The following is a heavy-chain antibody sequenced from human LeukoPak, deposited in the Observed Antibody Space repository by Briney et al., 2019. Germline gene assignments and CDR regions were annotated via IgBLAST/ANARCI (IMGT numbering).Heavy chain of an antibody. CDR3: AARRRDAYKYGAFDI. CDR1: GFSFINYG. J-gene: IGHJ3*02. CDR2: IKYDGSEN. Sequence: SGGSLRLSCAASGFSFINYGIHWVRQPPGKGLEWVTFIKYDGSENQYSDSVKGRFTISRDNSRNTLNLQMTGLRTEDTAVYHCAARRRDAYKYGAFDIWGQGTMVGVYS. V-gene: IGHV3-30*02. D-gene: IGHD5-24*01.